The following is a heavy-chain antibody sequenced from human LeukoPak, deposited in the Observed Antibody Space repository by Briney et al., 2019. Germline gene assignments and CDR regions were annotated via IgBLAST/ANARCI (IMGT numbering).Heavy chain of an antibody. J-gene: IGHJ4*02. Sequence: ASVKVSCKASGYTFTSYAMHWVRQAPGQRLEWMGWINAGNGNTKYSQKFQGRVTITRDTSASTAYMELSSLRSEDTAVYYCARGGLEVVPAARHFDYWGQGTLVTVSS. CDR2: INAGNGNT. CDR1: GYTFTSYA. CDR3: ARGGLEVVPAARHFDY. V-gene: IGHV1-3*01. D-gene: IGHD2-2*01.